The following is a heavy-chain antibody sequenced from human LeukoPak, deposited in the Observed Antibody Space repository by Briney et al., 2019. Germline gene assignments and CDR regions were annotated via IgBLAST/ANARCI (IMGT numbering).Heavy chain of an antibody. D-gene: IGHD1-26*01. CDR2: ISSDGRKP. J-gene: IGHJ4*02. CDR3: ARDFGYASGTYMVY. Sequence: HTGGSLRLSCEASGFTFNNYAMQWVRQAPGRGLEWVAVISSDGRKPYYADAVKGRFTIPRDNSKNTVYMQMNGLRAEDTAMYYCARDFGYASGTYMVYWGQGTLVTVSS. CDR1: GFTFNNYA. V-gene: IGHV3-30*04.